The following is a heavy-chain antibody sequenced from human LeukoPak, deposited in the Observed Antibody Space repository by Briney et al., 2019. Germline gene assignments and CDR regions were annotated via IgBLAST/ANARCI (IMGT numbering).Heavy chain of an antibody. CDR1: GYTFTGYY. Sequence: ASVKVSCKASGYTFTGYYMHWVRQAPGQGLEWMGWINPNSGGTNYAQKFQGRVTMTRDTSISTAYMELSSLRSDDTAVYYCARASSGSDYRGYYYYMDVWGKGTTVTISS. D-gene: IGHD5-12*01. CDR2: INPNSGGT. V-gene: IGHV1-2*02. J-gene: IGHJ6*03. CDR3: ARASSGSDYRGYYYYMDV.